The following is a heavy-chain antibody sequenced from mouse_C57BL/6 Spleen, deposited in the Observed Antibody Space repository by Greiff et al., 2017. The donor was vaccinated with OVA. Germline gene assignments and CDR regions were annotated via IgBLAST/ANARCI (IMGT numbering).Heavy chain of an antibody. CDR2: ISSGSSTI. V-gene: IGHV5-17*01. Sequence: EVKLMESGGGLVKPGGSLKLSCAASGFTFSDYGMHWVRQAPEKGLEWVAYISSGSSTIYYADTVKGRFTISRDNAKNTLFLQMTSLRSEDTAMYYCVRRRDSAWFAYWGQGTLVTVSA. CDR1: GFTFSDYG. D-gene: IGHD3-1*01. J-gene: IGHJ3*01. CDR3: VRRRDSAWFAY.